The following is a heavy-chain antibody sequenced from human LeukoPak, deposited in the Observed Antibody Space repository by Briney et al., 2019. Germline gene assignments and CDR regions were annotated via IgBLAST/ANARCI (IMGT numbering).Heavy chain of an antibody. V-gene: IGHV4-34*01. CDR3: ARGVHDSSGYPDY. D-gene: IGHD3-22*01. CDR1: GGSFSCYY. J-gene: IGHJ4*02. Sequence: SETLSLTCAVYGGSFSCYYWSWIRQPPGKGLEWIGEINHSGSTNYNPSLKSRVTISVDTSKSQFSLKLSSVTAADTAVYYCARGVHDSSGYPDYWGQGTLVTVSS. CDR2: INHSGST.